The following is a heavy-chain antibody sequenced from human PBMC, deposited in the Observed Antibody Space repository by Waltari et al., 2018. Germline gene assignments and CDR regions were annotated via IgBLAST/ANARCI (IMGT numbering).Heavy chain of an antibody. Sequence: QVQLVQSGPALKNHGAAVKGSCKPIGDSFSGYSMSWVRQAPGPGLEYVGWVNPNTGNPKYAQAFTGRFVISLDSSASTVYLQISSLKSEDTAVYYCAREEWGYGSRGTCSDSWGQGTQVTVSS. D-gene: IGHD2-15*01. V-gene: IGHV7-4-1*02. CDR2: VNPNTGNP. CDR3: AREEWGYGSRGTCSDS. CDR1: GDSFSGYS. J-gene: IGHJ4*02.